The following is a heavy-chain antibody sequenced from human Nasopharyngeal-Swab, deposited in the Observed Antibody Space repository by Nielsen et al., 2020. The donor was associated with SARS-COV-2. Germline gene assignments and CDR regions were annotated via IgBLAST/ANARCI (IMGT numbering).Heavy chain of an antibody. D-gene: IGHD2-8*01. J-gene: IGHJ6*02. V-gene: IGHV7-4-1*02. CDR2: INTNTGNP. CDR3: ARPNMTTNYGMDV. Sequence: WGRQARGQGLEWMGWINTNTGNPTYAQGFTGRFVFSLDTSVSTAYLQISSLKAEDTAVYYCARPNMTTNYGMDVWGQGTTVTVSS.